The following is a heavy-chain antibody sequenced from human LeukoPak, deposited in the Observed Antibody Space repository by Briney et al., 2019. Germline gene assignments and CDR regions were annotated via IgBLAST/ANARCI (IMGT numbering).Heavy chain of an antibody. J-gene: IGHJ4*02. V-gene: IGHV3-23*01. CDR3: TKRMLSGADSPFDY. Sequence: GGSLRLSCAASGFNFSNFAMSWVRQAPGKGLEWVSLISGSGDRTFYVDSVKGRFTISRDKSKSTLFLQMNSLRAEDTAVYYCTKRMLSGADSPFDYWGQGTLVTVSS. D-gene: IGHD5-12*01. CDR1: GFNFSNFA. CDR2: ISGSGDRT.